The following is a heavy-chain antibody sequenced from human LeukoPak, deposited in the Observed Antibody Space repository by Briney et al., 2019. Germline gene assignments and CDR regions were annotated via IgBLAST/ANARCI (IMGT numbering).Heavy chain of an antibody. J-gene: IGHJ3*02. CDR3: ARGYCGSTSCYKGHAFDI. D-gene: IGHD2-2*02. CDR2: IIPIFGTA. CDR1: GGTFSSYA. V-gene: IGHV1-69*13. Sequence: SVKVSCKASGGTFSSYAISWVRQAPGQGLEWMGGIIPIFGTANYAQKFQGRVTITADESTSTAYMELSSLRSEDTAVYYCARGYCGSTSCYKGHAFDIWGQGTMVTVSS.